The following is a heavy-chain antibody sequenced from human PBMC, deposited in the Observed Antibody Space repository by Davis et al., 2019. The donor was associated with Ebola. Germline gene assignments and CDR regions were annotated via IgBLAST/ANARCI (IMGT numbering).Heavy chain of an antibody. CDR3: AKDTHRIAVAGD. CDR2: ISNDGSNK. V-gene: IGHV3-30*18. D-gene: IGHD6-19*01. CDR1: GFIFSSYG. Sequence: GESLKISCAASGFIFSSYGMHWVRQAPGKGLEWVAIISNDGSNKYYADSVKGRFTISRDNSRDTLYLQMNSLRGEDAAVYYCAKDTHRIAVAGDWGQGTLVTVSS. J-gene: IGHJ4*02.